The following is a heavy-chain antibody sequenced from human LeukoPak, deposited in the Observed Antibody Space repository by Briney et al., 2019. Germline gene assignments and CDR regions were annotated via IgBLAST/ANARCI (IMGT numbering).Heavy chain of an antibody. CDR3: TRQNCTGGSCSYVDC. D-gene: IGHD2-8*02. CDR2: IRTKTKNYAA. J-gene: IGHJ4*02. Sequence: GGSLKLSCAASGFIFSDSYMHWVRHAAGKGLEWVGLIRTKTKNYAATYAESVKGRFTISRDDSKNTAYLQMNSLKMEDTAVYYCTRQNCTGGSCSYVDCWGQGTLVTVSS. V-gene: IGHV3-73*01. CDR1: GFIFSDSY.